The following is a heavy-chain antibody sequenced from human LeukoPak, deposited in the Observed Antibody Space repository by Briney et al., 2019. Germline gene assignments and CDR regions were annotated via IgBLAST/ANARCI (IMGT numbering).Heavy chain of an antibody. Sequence: PSETLSLTCTVSGGSISSSSYSWGWIRQPPGKGLEWIGSIYYSGSTYYNPSLKSRVTISVDTSKNQFSLKLSSVTAADTAVYYCAVMYCSSTSCYWFDPWGQGTLVTVSS. V-gene: IGHV4-39*01. J-gene: IGHJ5*02. CDR2: IYYSGST. D-gene: IGHD2-2*01. CDR3: AVMYCSSTSCYWFDP. CDR1: GGSISSSSYS.